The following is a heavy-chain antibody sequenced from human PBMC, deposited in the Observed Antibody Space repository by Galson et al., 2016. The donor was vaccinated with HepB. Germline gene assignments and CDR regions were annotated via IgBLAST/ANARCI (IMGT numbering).Heavy chain of an antibody. CDR2: IGGNGSPT. J-gene: IGHJ4*02. Sequence: SLRLSCAASGFTFYNYAMDWVRQAPGGGLEWVAAIGGNGSPTYYADSVRGRFSISRDNSKNTLYLQMNSLRAEDTALYYCARVGIGSSWYFDYWGQGTLVTVSS. CDR3: ARVGIGSSWYFDY. D-gene: IGHD6-13*01. V-gene: IGHV3-23*01. CDR1: GFTFYNYA.